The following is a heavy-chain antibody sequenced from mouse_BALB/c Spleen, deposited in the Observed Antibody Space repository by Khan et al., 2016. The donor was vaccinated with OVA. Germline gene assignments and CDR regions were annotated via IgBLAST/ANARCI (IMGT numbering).Heavy chain of an antibody. Sequence: EVQLQQSGPGLVKPSQSLSLTCTVTGYSITSGYAWNWIRQFPGNKLEWMGYISYSGVTSYPPSPKSRISITRDTSKNQFFLQLNSVTTEDTATYYCARGNYYGYYFDYWGQGTTLTVSS. D-gene: IGHD1-1*01. CDR1: GYSITSGYA. V-gene: IGHV3-2*02. CDR3: ARGNYYGYYFDY. J-gene: IGHJ2*01. CDR2: ISYSGVT.